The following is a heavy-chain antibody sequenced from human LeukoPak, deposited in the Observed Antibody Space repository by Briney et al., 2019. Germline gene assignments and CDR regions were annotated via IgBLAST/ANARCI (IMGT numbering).Heavy chain of an antibody. CDR1: GFTFSSYA. CDR2: ISGSGGST. D-gene: IGHD3-10*01. Sequence: GGSLRLSCAASGFTFSSYAMSWVRQAPGKGLEWVPAISGSGGSTYYADSVKGRFTISRDNSKNTLYLQMNSLRAEDTAVYYCAKDLYYGSGSYHFDYWGQGTLVTVSS. V-gene: IGHV3-23*01. CDR3: AKDLYYGSGSYHFDY. J-gene: IGHJ4*02.